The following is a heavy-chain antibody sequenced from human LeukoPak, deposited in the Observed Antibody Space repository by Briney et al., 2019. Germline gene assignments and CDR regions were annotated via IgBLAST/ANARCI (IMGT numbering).Heavy chain of an antibody. D-gene: IGHD3-22*01. Sequence: PGGSLRLSCAASGFTFDDYAMHWVRQAPGKGLEWVSLISGDGGSTYYADSVKGRFTISRDNSKNSLYLQMNSLRTEDTALYYCAKDPYDSSGYYLPDFDYWGQGTLVTVSS. CDR3: AKDPYDSSGYYLPDFDY. CDR2: ISGDGGST. V-gene: IGHV3-43*02. J-gene: IGHJ4*02. CDR1: GFTFDDYA.